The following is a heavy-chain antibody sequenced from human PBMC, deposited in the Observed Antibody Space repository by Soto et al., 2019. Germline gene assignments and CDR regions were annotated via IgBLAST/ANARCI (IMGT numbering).Heavy chain of an antibody. J-gene: IGHJ3*02. CDR2: ISSSGSTI. V-gene: IGHV3-48*03. Sequence: EVQLVESGGGLVQPGGSLRLSCAASGFTFSSYEMNWVRQAPGKGLEWVSYISSSGSTIYYADSVKGRFTISRDNAKNSLYLQMNSLRAEDTAVYYCERGSRDDAFDIWGQGTMVTVSS. CDR3: ERGSRDDAFDI. CDR1: GFTFSSYE.